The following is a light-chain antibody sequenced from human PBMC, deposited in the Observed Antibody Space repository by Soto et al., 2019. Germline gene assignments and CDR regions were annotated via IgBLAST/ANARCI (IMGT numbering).Light chain of an antibody. V-gene: IGKV3-15*01. Sequence: EIEMTQSPATLSVSPGERATLSCRASQSVSSNLAWYQQKPGQAPRLLIYGASTRATGIPARFSGSSSATEFTLTINSPQSEDFTVYYFQQYNNWPPWTVRQGTEVEIK. CDR3: QQYNNWPPWT. CDR1: QSVSSN. CDR2: GAS. J-gene: IGKJ1*01.